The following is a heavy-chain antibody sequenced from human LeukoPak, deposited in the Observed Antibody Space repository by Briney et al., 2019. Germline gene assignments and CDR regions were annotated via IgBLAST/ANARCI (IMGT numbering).Heavy chain of an antibody. D-gene: IGHD4-11*01. CDR3: ARDENTVTTDHHFDY. CDR1: GCTFTSYG. J-gene: IGHJ4*02. CDR2: ISAYNGNT. V-gene: IGHV1-18*01. Sequence: ASVKVSCKASGCTFTSYGISWVRQAPGQGLEWMGWISAYNGNTNYAQKLQGRVTMTTDTSTSTAYMELRSLRSVDTDVYYCARDENTVTTDHHFDYWGQGTLVTVSS.